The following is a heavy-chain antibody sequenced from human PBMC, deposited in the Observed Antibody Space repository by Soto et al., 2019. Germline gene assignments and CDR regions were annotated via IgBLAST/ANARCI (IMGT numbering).Heavy chain of an antibody. J-gene: IGHJ5*02. CDR3: ARHRSSVWGSFRVSWFDP. V-gene: IGHV5-10-1*01. Sequence: PGESLKISCKGSGYTFSGSWISWVRQMPGKGLEWMGRIDPSDSYTDYSPSFQGHVTFSADKPISTAYPQWSSLKASDTAMYYCARHRSSVWGSFRVSWFDPWGQGTLVTVSS. D-gene: IGHD3-16*02. CDR2: IDPSDSYT. CDR1: GYTFSGSW.